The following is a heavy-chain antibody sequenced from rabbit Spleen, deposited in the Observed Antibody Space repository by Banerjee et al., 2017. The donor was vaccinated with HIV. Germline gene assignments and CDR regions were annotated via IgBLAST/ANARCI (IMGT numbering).Heavy chain of an antibody. CDR3: VREAGYGGYGDANL. J-gene: IGHJ4*01. Sequence: QEQLVESGGGLVKPGASLTLTCKASGFSFNDDYVMCWVRQSPGKGLKWIGYIVPIFGVTYYADWVNGRFTISSHNAQNTLYLQLNSLTAADTATYFCVREAGYGGYGDANLWGQGTLVTVS. CDR2: IVPIFGVT. D-gene: IGHD6-1*01. CDR1: GFSFNDDYV. V-gene: IGHV1S43*01.